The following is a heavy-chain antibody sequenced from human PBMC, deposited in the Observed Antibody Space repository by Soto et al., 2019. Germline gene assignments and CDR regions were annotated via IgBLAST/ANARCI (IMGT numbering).Heavy chain of an antibody. J-gene: IGHJ6*02. D-gene: IGHD6-13*01. CDR1: GYTFITYG. Sequence: ASVKVSCKASGYTFITYGISWVRQAPGQGLEWMGWISSYNGNTNYAQKLQGRVTMTTDTSTTTAYMELSSLRSEDTAVYYCARRGLSSTTAFRYYNYGMDVCGQGTRVT. CDR2: ISSYNGNT. CDR3: ARRGLSSTTAFRYYNYGMDV. V-gene: IGHV1-18*01.